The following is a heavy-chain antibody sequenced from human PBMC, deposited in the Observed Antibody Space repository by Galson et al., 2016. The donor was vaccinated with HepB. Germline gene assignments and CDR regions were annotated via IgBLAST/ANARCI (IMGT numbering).Heavy chain of an antibody. CDR3: AAEYSSSMGAFDI. V-gene: IGHV3-30*03. J-gene: IGHJ3*02. Sequence: SLRLSCAASGFTFSSYSMHWVRQAPGKGLEWVAVILYNGGSEYYADSVKGRFTISREKSKNTLYLQMNSLSAEDTAVDYCAAEYSSSMGAFDIWGQGTMVTVSS. D-gene: IGHD6-6*01. CDR2: ILYNGGSE. CDR1: GFTFSSYS.